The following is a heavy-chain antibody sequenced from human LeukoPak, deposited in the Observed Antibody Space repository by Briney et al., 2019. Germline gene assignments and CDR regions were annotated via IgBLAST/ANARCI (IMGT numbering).Heavy chain of an antibody. Sequence: GGSLRLSCAASGFTFSSYAMHWVRQAPGKGLEWVAVISYDGSNKYYADSVKGRFTISRDNSKNTLYLQMNSLRAEDTAVYYCANSPARRYYYYYGMDVWGQGTTVTVSS. CDR1: GFTFSSYA. CDR3: ANSPARRYYYYYGMDV. V-gene: IGHV3-30*04. J-gene: IGHJ6*02. CDR2: ISYDGSNK. D-gene: IGHD6-6*01.